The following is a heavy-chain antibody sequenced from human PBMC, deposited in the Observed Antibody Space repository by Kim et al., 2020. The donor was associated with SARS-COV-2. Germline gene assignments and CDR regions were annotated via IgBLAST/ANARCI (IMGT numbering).Heavy chain of an antibody. J-gene: IGHJ5*02. CDR3: ARGTASSAWFSNWFDP. Sequence: SLKRRVTISADTSRNQFSLKVNSMTAADTAIYYCARGTASSAWFSNWFDPWGQGTLVTVSS. D-gene: IGHD6-19*01. V-gene: IGHV4-34*01.